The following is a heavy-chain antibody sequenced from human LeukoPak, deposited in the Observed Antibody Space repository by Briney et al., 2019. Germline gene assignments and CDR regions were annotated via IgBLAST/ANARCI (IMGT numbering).Heavy chain of an antibody. D-gene: IGHD3-22*01. Sequence: GGSLRLSCAASGFTFSSYWMSWVRQAPGKGLEWVANIKQDGSEKYYVDSVKGRFTISRDNAKNSLYLQMNSLRAEDTAVYYRARLPYRVVVINYFDYWGQGTLVTVSS. J-gene: IGHJ4*02. CDR3: ARLPYRVVVINYFDY. CDR1: GFTFSSYW. CDR2: IKQDGSEK. V-gene: IGHV3-7*01.